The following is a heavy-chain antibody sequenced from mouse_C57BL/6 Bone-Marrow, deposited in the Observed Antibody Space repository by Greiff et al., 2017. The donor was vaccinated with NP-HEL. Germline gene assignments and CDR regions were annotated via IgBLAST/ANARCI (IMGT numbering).Heavy chain of an antibody. V-gene: IGHV5-6*02. CDR2: ISSGGSYT. CDR3: ARGYGSSPAWFAY. Sequence: EVKLEESGGDLVKPGGSLKLSCAASGFTFSSYGMSWVRQTPDKRLEWVATISSGGSYTYYPDSVKGRFTISRDNAKNTLYLQMSSLKSEDTAMYYCARGYGSSPAWFAYWGQGTLVTVSA. D-gene: IGHD1-1*01. J-gene: IGHJ3*01. CDR1: GFTFSSYG.